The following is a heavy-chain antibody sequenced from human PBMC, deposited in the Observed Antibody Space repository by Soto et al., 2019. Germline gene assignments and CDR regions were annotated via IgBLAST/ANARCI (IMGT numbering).Heavy chain of an antibody. Sequence: GGSLRLSCAASGFTFSSYAMSWVRQAPGKGLEWVSAISGSGGSTYYADSVKGRFTISRDNSKNTLYLQMNSLRAEDTAVYYCAKDRRERQSGGNILTDYWGQGTLVTVSS. CDR1: GFTFSSYA. J-gene: IGHJ4*02. D-gene: IGHD3-9*01. CDR3: AKDRRERQSGGNILTDY. CDR2: ISGSGGST. V-gene: IGHV3-23*01.